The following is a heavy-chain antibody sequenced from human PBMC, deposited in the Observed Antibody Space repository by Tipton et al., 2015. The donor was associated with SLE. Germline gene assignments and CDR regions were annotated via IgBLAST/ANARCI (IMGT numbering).Heavy chain of an antibody. V-gene: IGHV4-39*07. D-gene: IGHD2-21*01. J-gene: IGHJ5*02. Sequence: LRLSCTVSGGSISRIGYYWSWIRQPPGKGLEWIGSIYYSGSTYYNPSLKSRVTISVDTSKNQFSLKLSSVTAADTAVYYCTRAGGGDSNWFDPWGQGTLVTVSS. CDR2: IYYSGST. CDR1: GGSISRIGYY. CDR3: TRAGGGDSNWFDP.